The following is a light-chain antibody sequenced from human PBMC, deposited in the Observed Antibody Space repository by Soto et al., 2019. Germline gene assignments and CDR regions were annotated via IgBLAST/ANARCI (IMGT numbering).Light chain of an antibody. CDR1: QSLSGT. CDR2: GAS. Sequence: EIVLTQSPATLSLSLGERATLSCRASQSLSGTLAWFQQKVGQPPRLLIYGASNRATGIPARFSASGSGTDFTLTISSLEPEDFAVYYCQQRTLWPRTSGQGTKVEIK. V-gene: IGKV3-11*01. J-gene: IGKJ1*01. CDR3: QQRTLWPRT.